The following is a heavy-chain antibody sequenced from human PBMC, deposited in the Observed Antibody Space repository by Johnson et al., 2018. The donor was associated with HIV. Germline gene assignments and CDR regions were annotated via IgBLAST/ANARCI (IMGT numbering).Heavy chain of an antibody. CDR2: ISMSGRTI. D-gene: IGHD1-26*01. V-gene: IGHV3-48*03. J-gene: IGHJ3*02. CDR1: GFTFSSYW. Sequence: VQLVESGGGLVQPGRSLRLSCAASGFTFSSYWMHWVRQAPGKGLEWVSYISMSGRTIYYADSVKGRFTISRDNSRNTLYLQMNSLRAEDTAVYYCARAAYSGSHHDAFDIWGQGTMVTVSS. CDR3: ARAAYSGSHHDAFDI.